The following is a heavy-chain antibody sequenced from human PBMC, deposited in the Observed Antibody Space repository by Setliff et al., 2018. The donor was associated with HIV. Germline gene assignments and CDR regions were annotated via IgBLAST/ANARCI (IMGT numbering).Heavy chain of an antibody. Sequence: LTRPASGFDVSKYSMRGVRLAPGKGLEWVASISHSNTYIQYGDSLKGRFTVSRDNAKNSLFLELNRLRAEDTAVYYCPRLDPELSGDCCYMGVWGKGTLVTVSS. CDR1: GFDVSKYS. CDR3: PRLDPELSGDCCYMGV. V-gene: IGHV3-21*04. D-gene: IGHD1-7*01. J-gene: IGHJ6*03. CDR2: ISHSNTYI.